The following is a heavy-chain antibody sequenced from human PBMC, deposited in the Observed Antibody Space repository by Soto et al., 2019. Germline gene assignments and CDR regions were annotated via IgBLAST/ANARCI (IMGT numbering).Heavy chain of an antibody. CDR1: GGSISNGYHY. J-gene: IGHJ4*02. CDR3: ARTSRFDS. V-gene: IGHV4-39*07. Sequence: PSETLSLTCSVSGGSISNGYHYWSWVRQPPGKGLEWIGQINHSGSTNYNPSLKSRVTISVDTSKNQFSLKLSSVTAADTAVYYCARTSRFDSWGQGTLVTVSS. D-gene: IGHD6-6*01. CDR2: INHSGST.